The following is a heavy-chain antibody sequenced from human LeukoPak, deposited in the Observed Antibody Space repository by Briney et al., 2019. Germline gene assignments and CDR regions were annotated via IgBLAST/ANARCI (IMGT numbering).Heavy chain of an antibody. CDR1: GFTLSSYA. Sequence: PGGSLRLSCAASGFTLSSYAMSWVRQAPGKGLEWVSAISDTGNTYHADSVKGRFTISRASSKNTLFLQMNRLRPEDAAVYYCAKAPVTTCRGAFCYPFDYWGLGTLVTVSS. V-gene: IGHV3-23*01. CDR2: ISDTGNT. J-gene: IGHJ4*02. CDR3: AKAPVTTCRGAFCYPFDY. D-gene: IGHD2-15*01.